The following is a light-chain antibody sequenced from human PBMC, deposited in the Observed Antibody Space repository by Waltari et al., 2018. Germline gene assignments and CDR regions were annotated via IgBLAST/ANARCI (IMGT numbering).Light chain of an antibody. V-gene: IGLV2-11*01. CDR1: SRDVGGYDF. J-gene: IGLJ3*02. CDR2: YVS. CDR3: CSHAGSDTFWV. Sequence: QSALTQPRPVSGPPGQSVTIPCTGTSRDVGGYDFISWYQQHPGKAPKLIMYYVSQRPSGVPDRFSGSKSGNTASLTITGLQAEDEAEYYCCSHAGSDTFWVFGGGTKVTVL.